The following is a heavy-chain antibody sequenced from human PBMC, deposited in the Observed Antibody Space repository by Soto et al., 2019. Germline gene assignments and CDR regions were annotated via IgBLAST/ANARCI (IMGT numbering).Heavy chain of an antibody. V-gene: IGHV1-18*01. D-gene: IGHD6-13*01. CDR3: ARVEAAAGWGLNWFDP. CDR2: ISAYNGNT. Sequence: ASVKVSCKASGYTFTSYGISWVRQAPGQGLEWMGWISAYNGNTNYAQKLQGRVTMTTDTSTSTAYMELRSLRSDDTAVYYCARVEAAAGWGLNWFDPWGQGTLVTVSS. CDR1: GYTFTSYG. J-gene: IGHJ5*02.